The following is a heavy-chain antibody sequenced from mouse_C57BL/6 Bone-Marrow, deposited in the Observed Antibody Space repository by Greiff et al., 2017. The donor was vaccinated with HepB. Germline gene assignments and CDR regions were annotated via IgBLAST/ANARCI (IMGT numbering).Heavy chain of an antibody. Sequence: QVQLQQPGAELVRPGSSVKLSCEASGYTFTSYWMHWVKQRPIQGLEWIGNIDPSDSETHYNQKFKDKATLTVDKSSSTAYMQLSSLTSEDSAVYYCARSGYYYGSSPYWYFDVWGTGTTVTVSS. CDR3: ARSGYYYGSSPYWYFDV. CDR1: GYTFTSYW. CDR2: IDPSDSET. V-gene: IGHV1-52*01. D-gene: IGHD1-1*01. J-gene: IGHJ1*03.